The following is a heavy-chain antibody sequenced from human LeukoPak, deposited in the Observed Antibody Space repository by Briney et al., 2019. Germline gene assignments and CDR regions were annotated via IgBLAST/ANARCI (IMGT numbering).Heavy chain of an antibody. D-gene: IGHD3-10*01. J-gene: IGHJ6*02. Sequence: GGSLRLSCAASGFTFSSYAMSWVRQAPGKGLEWVSAISGSGGSTYYADSVKGRFTISRDNSKNTLYLQMNSLRAEDTAVYYCARSPGGYYYYGMDVWGQGTTVTVSS. CDR2: ISGSGGST. CDR3: ARSPGGYYYYGMDV. CDR1: GFTFSSYA. V-gene: IGHV3-23*01.